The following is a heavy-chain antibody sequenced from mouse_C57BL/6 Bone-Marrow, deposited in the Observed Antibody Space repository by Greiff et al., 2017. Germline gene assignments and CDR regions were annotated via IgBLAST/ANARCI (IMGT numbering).Heavy chain of an antibody. V-gene: IGHV1-82*01. CDR2: IYPGDGDT. D-gene: IGHD3-2*02. Sequence: QVHVKQSGPELVKPGASVKISCKASGYAFSSSWMNWVKQRPGKGLEWIGRIYPGDGDTNYNGKFKGKATLTADKSSSTAYMQLSSLTSEDSAVYFCAIDSSGLPFDYWGQGTTLTVSS. CDR3: AIDSSGLPFDY. J-gene: IGHJ2*01. CDR1: GYAFSSSW.